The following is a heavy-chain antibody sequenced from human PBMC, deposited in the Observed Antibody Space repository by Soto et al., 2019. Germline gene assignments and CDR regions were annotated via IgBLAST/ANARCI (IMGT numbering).Heavy chain of an antibody. J-gene: IGHJ4*03. CDR3: ARFSGSYNDRYFDS. CDR1: GGSFSGYY. V-gene: IGHV4-34*01. Sequence: ETLSLTCAVYGGSFSGYYWSWIRQPPGKGLEWIGEINHSGSTNYNPSLKSRVTISVDTSKNQFSLKLYSLTAADTAVYYCARFSGSYNDRYFDSWCQGTLVTVSS. D-gene: IGHD1-26*01. CDR2: INHSGST.